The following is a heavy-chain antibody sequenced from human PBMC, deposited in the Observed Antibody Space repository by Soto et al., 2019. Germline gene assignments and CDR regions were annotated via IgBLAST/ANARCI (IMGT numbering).Heavy chain of an antibody. D-gene: IGHD3-3*02. Sequence: SVKVSCKASGGTFRNHVFNWVRQAPGQGLEWMGGIIPIIGTPNYAQKFQGRVTITADASTSAVYLEVSSLRSQDTAVYYCARALAFPDGNISQIDYWGQGTLVTVSS. V-gene: IGHV1-69*13. CDR1: GGTFRNHV. CDR2: IIPIIGTP. J-gene: IGHJ4*02. CDR3: ARALAFPDGNISQIDY.